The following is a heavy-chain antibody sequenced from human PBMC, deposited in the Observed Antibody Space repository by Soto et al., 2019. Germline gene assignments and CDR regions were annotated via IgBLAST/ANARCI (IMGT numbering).Heavy chain of an antibody. J-gene: IGHJ4*02. CDR1: GYSFANYW. CDR2: IYPTDSDT. Sequence: GESLKISCSGSGYSFANYWIGWVRQMPGKGLEWMGIIYPTDSDTRYSPSFQGQVTISADKSISTAYLRWNSLKASDTAIYFCARGDTSDYSTATPADYWGQGTLVTVSS. V-gene: IGHV5-51*01. D-gene: IGHD3-22*01. CDR3: ARGDTSDYSTATPADY.